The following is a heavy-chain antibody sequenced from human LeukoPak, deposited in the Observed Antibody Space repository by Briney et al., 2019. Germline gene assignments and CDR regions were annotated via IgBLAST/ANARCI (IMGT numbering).Heavy chain of an antibody. D-gene: IGHD1-7*01. Sequence: GASMKVSCKVSGYTLTELSMHWVRQAPGKGLEWMGGFDPEDGETIYAQKFQGRVTMTEDTSTDTAYMELSSLRSEDTAVYYCATNLQLELAFDYWGQGTLVTVSS. CDR2: FDPEDGET. CDR1: GYTLTELS. V-gene: IGHV1-24*01. CDR3: ATNLQLELAFDY. J-gene: IGHJ4*02.